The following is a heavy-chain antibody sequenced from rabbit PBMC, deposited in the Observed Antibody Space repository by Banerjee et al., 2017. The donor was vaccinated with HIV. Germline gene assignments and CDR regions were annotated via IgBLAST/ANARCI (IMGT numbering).Heavy chain of an antibody. Sequence: QEQLVESGGGLVQPEGSLTLTCKASGSDISSNAMCWVRQAPGKGLELIACIYSSNGDKWYASWVNGRFTISRSTSLNTVDLKMTSLTAADTATYLCARDLAGVIGWNFNLWGPGTLVTVS. CDR1: GSDISSNA. J-gene: IGHJ4*01. D-gene: IGHD4-1*01. CDR3: ARDLAGVIGWNFNL. CDR2: IYSSNGDK. V-gene: IGHV1S47*01.